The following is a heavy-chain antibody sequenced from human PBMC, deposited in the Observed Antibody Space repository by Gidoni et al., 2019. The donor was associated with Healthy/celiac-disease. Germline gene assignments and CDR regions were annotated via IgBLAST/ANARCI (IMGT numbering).Heavy chain of an antibody. V-gene: IGHV1-46*01. CDR1: GYTFTSYY. J-gene: IGHJ6*02. CDR2: INPSGGST. Sequence: QVQLVQSGAEVKKPGASVKVSCKASGYTFTSYYMHWVRQAPGQGLEWMGIINPSGGSTSYAQKFQGRVTMTRDTSTSTVYMELSSLRSEDTAVYYCARDLSSRSTPPYGMDVWGQGTTVTVSS. CDR3: ARDLSSRSTPPYGMDV.